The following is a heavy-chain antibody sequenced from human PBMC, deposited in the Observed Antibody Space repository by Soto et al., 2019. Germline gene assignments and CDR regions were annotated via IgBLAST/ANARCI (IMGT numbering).Heavy chain of an antibody. Sequence: SETLSLTCTVSGGSISSGDYYWSWIRQHPGKGLEWIGYIYYTGITHLNPSLKSRLTMAVDTSKNEFSLKLTSVSAADTAVYFCAREERKGIISWFDPWGQGTPVTVSS. CDR3: AREERKGIISWFDP. CDR1: GGSISSGDYY. D-gene: IGHD2-21*01. CDR2: IYYTGIT. J-gene: IGHJ5*02. V-gene: IGHV4-30-4*08.